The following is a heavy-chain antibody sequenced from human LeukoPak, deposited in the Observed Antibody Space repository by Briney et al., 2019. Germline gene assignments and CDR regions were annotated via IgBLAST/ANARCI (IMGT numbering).Heavy chain of an antibody. J-gene: IGHJ6*02. CDR2: ISYSGGIT. Sequence: GGSLRLSCAASGFIFSNYAMSWVRQAPGKGLEWVSAISYSGGITYYADSVRGRFTISRDNAKNTLYLQMNSLRAEDTAVYYCARERCISTSCSHGMDVWGQGTTVTVSS. D-gene: IGHD2-2*01. CDR1: GFIFSNYA. V-gene: IGHV3-23*01. CDR3: ARERCISTSCSHGMDV.